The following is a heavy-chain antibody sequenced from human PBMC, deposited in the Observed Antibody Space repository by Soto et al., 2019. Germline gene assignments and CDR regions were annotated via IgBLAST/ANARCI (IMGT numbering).Heavy chain of an antibody. Sequence: PGESLKISCKASGYSFTTYLIGWVRQLPGKGLEWMGIIYPGDSDTRYSPSFLGQVTISADNSISTAYLQWSSLKASDTATYYCARHEPLYYSYYGMDVWGQGTTVTVSS. CDR2: IYPGDSDT. V-gene: IGHV5-51*01. CDR1: GYSFTTYL. J-gene: IGHJ6*02. CDR3: ARHEPLYYSYYGMDV.